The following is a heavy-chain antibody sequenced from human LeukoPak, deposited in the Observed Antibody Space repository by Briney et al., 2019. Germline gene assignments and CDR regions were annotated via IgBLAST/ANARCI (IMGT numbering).Heavy chain of an antibody. Sequence: SETLSLTCTVSGGSVSSGSYHWSWIRQPAGKGLEWIGRIYTNGITHYNPSLKSRVTMSIDTSKNQFSLKLSSVTAADTAVYYCARDPVGHCSGGSCPPGYYYGMDVWGRGTTVTVSS. V-gene: IGHV4-61*02. J-gene: IGHJ6*02. CDR2: IYTNGIT. D-gene: IGHD2-15*01. CDR3: ARDPVGHCSGGSCPPGYYYGMDV. CDR1: GGSVSSGSYH.